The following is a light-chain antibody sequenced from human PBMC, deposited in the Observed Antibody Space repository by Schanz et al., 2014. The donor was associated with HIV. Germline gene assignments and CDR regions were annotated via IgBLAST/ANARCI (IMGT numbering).Light chain of an antibody. CDR1: QSLVHSDGNTY. CDR3: MQGTHRPRS. CDR2: KVS. Sequence: DVVMTQSPLSLPVTLGQPASISCRSSQSLVHSDGNTYLNWFQQRPGQSPRRLIYKVSNRDSGVPDRSIDSGSGTDFTLKISSVEAEDVGVYYCMQGTHRPRSFGQGTKLEIK. J-gene: IGKJ2*01. V-gene: IGKV2-30*02.